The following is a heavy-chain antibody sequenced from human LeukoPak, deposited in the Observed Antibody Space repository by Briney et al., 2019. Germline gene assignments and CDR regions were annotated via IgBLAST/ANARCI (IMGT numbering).Heavy chain of an antibody. CDR3: ASPSSTSCYGPCYYYGMDV. CDR1: GYTFTSYD. Sequence: GASVKVSCKASGYTFTSYDINWVRQATGQGLEWMGWMNPNSGNTGYAQKFQGRVTITADKSTSTAYMELSSLRSEDTAVYYCASPSSTSCYGPCYYYGMDVWGQGTTVTVSS. CDR2: MNPNSGNT. D-gene: IGHD2-2*01. J-gene: IGHJ6*02. V-gene: IGHV1-8*01.